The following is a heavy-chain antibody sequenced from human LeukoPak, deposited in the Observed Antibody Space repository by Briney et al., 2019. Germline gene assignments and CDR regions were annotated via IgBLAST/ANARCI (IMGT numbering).Heavy chain of an antibody. J-gene: IGHJ4*02. CDR1: GYNFTSYW. CDR2: IYPGDSDT. Sequence: GESLKISCKGSGYNFTSYWIGWVRQLPGKGLEWMGNIYPGDSDTRYSPSFQGQVTISADKSISTAFLQWSSLKAPDTAMYYCARRGSGRYDFDYWGQGTLVTVSS. D-gene: IGHD1-26*01. V-gene: IGHV5-51*01. CDR3: ARRGSGRYDFDY.